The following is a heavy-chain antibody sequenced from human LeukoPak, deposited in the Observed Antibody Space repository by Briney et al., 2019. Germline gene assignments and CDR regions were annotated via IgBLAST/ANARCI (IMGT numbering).Heavy chain of an antibody. J-gene: IGHJ6*03. CDR2: LNHSGST. V-gene: IGHV4-34*01. CDR1: GGSFSGYY. D-gene: IGHD1-26*01. CDR3: ARGRGNYYYYYYYYYMDV. Sequence: SETLSLTCAVYGGSFSGYYWSWIRQPPGKGLEWIGELNHSGSTNYNPSLKSRVTISVDTSKNQFSLKLSSVTAADTAVYYCARGRGNYYYYYYYYYMDVWGKGTTVTVSS.